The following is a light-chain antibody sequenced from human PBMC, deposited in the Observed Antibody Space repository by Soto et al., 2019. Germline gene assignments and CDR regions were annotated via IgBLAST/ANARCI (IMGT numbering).Light chain of an antibody. CDR2: DAS. Sequence: EVVLTQSPATLSLSPGERATLSCRASQSVGSVLAWYQQKPGLAPRLLIYDASNRATGIPARFSGSGAGTDFTLTISSLEPEDVAFYCCQQRSTWPLTFGGGTKVEIK. J-gene: IGKJ4*01. CDR1: QSVGSV. V-gene: IGKV3-11*01. CDR3: QQRSTWPLT.